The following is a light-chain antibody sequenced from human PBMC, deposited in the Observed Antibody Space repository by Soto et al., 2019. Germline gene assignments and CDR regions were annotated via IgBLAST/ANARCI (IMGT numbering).Light chain of an antibody. CDR3: QQRSVWPIT. V-gene: IGKV3-11*01. J-gene: IGKJ5*01. CDR1: QNIGTS. CDR2: DAS. Sequence: EIVLTQSPATLSLSPGERATLSCRAGQNIGTSLVWSLQKPGQSPRLLIYDASHRATGVPARFSGSGSGTDFTLTISGLEPEDFAVYYCQQRSVWPITFGQGTRLEIK.